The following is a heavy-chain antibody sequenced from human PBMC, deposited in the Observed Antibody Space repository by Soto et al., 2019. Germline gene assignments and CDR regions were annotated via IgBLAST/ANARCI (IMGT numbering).Heavy chain of an antibody. CDR3: ALRSTAVVPEY. CDR1: GDSISSYY. V-gene: IGHV4-59*01. Sequence: QVQLQESGPGLVKPSETLSLTCAVSGDSISSYYCMWIRQPPGKRLESIGYLYYGRSAKYNPSLKSRVNLSVDTSTNQCSLTLSSMTAADTAVYYCALRSTAVVPEYWGQGTLVTVSS. J-gene: IGHJ4*02. CDR2: LYYGRSA. D-gene: IGHD3-22*01.